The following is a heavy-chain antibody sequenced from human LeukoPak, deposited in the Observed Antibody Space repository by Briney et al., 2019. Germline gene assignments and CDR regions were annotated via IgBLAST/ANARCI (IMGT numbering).Heavy chain of an antibody. D-gene: IGHD3-22*01. V-gene: IGHV3-23*01. CDR1: GFTFRNYA. Sequence: GGSLTLTCAASGFTFRNYAVNWVRQPPPKGLELVSGINANGGSTYYADSVKGRFTISRDNSKNTLYLQMNSLTADDTAVYYCFYYYDSSGTNPRDYWGQGSLVTVSS. CDR3: FYYYDSSGTNPRDY. J-gene: IGHJ4*02. CDR2: INANGGST.